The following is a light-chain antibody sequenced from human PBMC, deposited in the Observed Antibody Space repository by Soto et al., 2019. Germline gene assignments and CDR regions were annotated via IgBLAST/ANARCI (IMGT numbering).Light chain of an antibody. J-gene: IGLJ1*01. CDR3: QVWDSSSDHHV. Sequence: SYELTQPPSVSVAPGQTARITCGGNNIGSKSVHWYQQKPGQAPVLVVYDDXDRPSGIPERFSGSNSGNTATLTISRVEAGDEADYYCQVWDSSSDHHVFGTGTKVTVL. CDR2: DDX. CDR1: NIGSKS. V-gene: IGLV3-21*02.